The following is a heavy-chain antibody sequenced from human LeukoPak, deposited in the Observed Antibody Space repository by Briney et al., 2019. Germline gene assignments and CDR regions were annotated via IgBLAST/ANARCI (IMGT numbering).Heavy chain of an antibody. CDR2: ISYDGGNK. J-gene: IGHJ4*02. CDR3: ARGESLDY. CDR1: GFTFSDYA. Sequence: PGRPLRLSCAASGFTFSDYAILGLRAAPGKGLEWGAVISYDGGNKYYADSVRGRFIISRDNSKNTLYLQVNSLTAEDTGVYYGARGESLDYWGQGTLVTVSS. V-gene: IGHV3-30-3*01.